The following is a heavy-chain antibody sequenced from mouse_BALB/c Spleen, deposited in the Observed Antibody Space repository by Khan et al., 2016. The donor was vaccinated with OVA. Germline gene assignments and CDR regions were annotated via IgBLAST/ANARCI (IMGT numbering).Heavy chain of an antibody. V-gene: IGHV5-6*01. D-gene: IGHD4-1*01. CDR2: ISSGGDYT. J-gene: IGHJ3*01. CDR3: ADHLTGSFAY. Sequence: EVQRVESGGDLVKPGGSLKLSCAASGFTFSSYSMSWVRQTPDKRLEWVASISSGGDYTYYPDSVKGRFTISRDNANNTLYLQMSDLKSEDTAMYYCADHLTGSFAYWCQGTLVTVSA. CDR1: GFTFSSYS.